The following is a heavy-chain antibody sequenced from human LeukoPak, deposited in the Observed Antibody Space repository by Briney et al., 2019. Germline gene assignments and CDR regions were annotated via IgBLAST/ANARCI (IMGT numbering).Heavy chain of an antibody. CDR3: ARRRRGYNGYEDAFDI. J-gene: IGHJ3*02. Sequence: SETLSLTCTVSGGSISSYYWSWIRQPPGKGLEWIGYIFNSGSTNYNPSLKSRVTISVHTSKNQFSLKVSSVIAADTAVYYCARRRRGYNGYEDAFDIWGQGTMVTVSS. V-gene: IGHV4-59*08. CDR1: GGSISSYY. D-gene: IGHD5-12*01. CDR2: IFNSGST.